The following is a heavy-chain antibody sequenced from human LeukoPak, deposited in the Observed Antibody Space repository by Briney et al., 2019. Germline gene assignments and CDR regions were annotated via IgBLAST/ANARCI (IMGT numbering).Heavy chain of an antibody. CDR1: GFTFSSYW. CDR3: ARDLYYGSGSPPPFDY. V-gene: IGHV3-7*01. CDR2: IKQDGSEK. J-gene: IGHJ4*02. D-gene: IGHD3-10*01. Sequence: GGSLRLSCAASGFTFSSYWMSWVRQAPGKGLEWVANIKQDGSEKYYVDSVKGRFTISRDNAKNSLYLQMNSLRAEDTAVYYCARDLYYGSGSPPPFDYWGQGTLVTVSS.